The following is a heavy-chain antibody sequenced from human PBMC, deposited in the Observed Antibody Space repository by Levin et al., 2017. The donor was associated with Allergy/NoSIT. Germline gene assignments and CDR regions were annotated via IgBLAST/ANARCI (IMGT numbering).Heavy chain of an antibody. D-gene: IGHD4-17*01. CDR1: GGSISSGSYY. CDR3: ARDQGYGDSNPVFDY. V-gene: IGHV4-61*02. Sequence: PSETLSLTCTVSGGSISSGSYYWSWIRQPAGKGLEWIGRIYTSGSTNYNPSLKSRVTISVDTSKNQFSLKLSSVTAADTAVYYCARDQGYGDSNPVFDYWGQGTLVTVSS. J-gene: IGHJ4*02. CDR2: IYTSGST.